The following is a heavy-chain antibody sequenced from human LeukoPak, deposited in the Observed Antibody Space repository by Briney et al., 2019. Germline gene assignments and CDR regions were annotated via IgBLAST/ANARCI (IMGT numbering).Heavy chain of an antibody. V-gene: IGHV4-34*01. CDR1: GGSFSGYY. CDR3: ERGRYDLAYYYYYYMDV. D-gene: IGHD5-12*01. Sequence: SETLSLTCAVYGGSFSGYYWSWIRQPPGKGLEWIGEINHSGSTNYNPSLKSRVTISVDTSKNQFSLKLSSVTAADTAVYYCERGRYDLAYYYYYYMDVWGKGTTVTVSS. J-gene: IGHJ6*03. CDR2: INHSGST.